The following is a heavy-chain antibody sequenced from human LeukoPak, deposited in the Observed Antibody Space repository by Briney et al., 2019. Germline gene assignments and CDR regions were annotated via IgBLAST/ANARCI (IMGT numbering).Heavy chain of an antibody. Sequence: GRSLRLSCAASGFTFSSYGMHWVRQAPGKGLEWVAVVSYDGSNKYYADSVKGRFTISRDNSKNTLYLQMNSLRAEDTAIYYCTRVGYIDEGIDYWGQGTLVTVSS. J-gene: IGHJ4*02. V-gene: IGHV3-30*03. D-gene: IGHD5-24*01. CDR2: VSYDGSNK. CDR1: GFTFSSYG. CDR3: TRVGYIDEGIDY.